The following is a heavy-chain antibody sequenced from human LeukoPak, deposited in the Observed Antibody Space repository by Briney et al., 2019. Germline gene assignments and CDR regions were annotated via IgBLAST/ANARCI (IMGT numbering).Heavy chain of an antibody. Sequence: SVKVSCKASGGTFSSYAISWVRQAPGQGLEWMGGIIPIFGTANYAQKFQGRVTITADESTSTAYMELSSLRSDDTAVYYCARVASQYSSSWPRDYWGQGTLVTVSS. D-gene: IGHD6-13*01. CDR1: GGTFSSYA. J-gene: IGHJ4*02. CDR3: ARVASQYSSSWPRDY. CDR2: IIPIFGTA. V-gene: IGHV1-69*13.